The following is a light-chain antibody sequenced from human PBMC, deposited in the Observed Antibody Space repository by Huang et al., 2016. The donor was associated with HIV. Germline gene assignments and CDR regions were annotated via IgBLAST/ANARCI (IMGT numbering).Light chain of an antibody. CDR2: SAS. Sequence: EVVMTQSPAILSVSPGERATLSCRASQSVTSNLALYQQKPGQAPRLLIYSASTRSTGIPARFSGSGSGTEFTLTIISLQSEDFAVYYCQHYNNWPWWTFGQGTKVEIK. V-gene: IGKV3-15*01. CDR3: QHYNNWPWWT. J-gene: IGKJ1*01. CDR1: QSVTSN.